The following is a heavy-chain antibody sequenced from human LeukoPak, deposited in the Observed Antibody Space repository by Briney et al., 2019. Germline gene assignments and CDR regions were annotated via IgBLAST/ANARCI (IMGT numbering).Heavy chain of an antibody. V-gene: IGHV1-69*05. CDR3: ARGEGYCSSTSCYTSWFDP. D-gene: IGHD2-2*02. J-gene: IGHJ5*02. CDR2: IIPIFGTA. Sequence: SVKVSCKASGGTFSSYAISWVRQAPGQGLEWMGGIIPIFGTANYAQKFQGRVTITTDESTSAAYMELSSLRSEDTAVYYCARGEGYCSSTSCYTSWFDPWGQGTLVTVSS. CDR1: GGTFSSYA.